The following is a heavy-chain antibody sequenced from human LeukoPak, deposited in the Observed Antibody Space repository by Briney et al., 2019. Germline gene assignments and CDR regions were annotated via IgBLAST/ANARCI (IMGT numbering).Heavy chain of an antibody. CDR3: AREGYDSKYYYYYMDV. CDR2: IYHSGST. J-gene: IGHJ6*03. D-gene: IGHD4-11*01. V-gene: IGHV4-4*02. CDR1: GGSISSSNW. Sequence: PSGTLSLTCAVSGGSISSSNWWSWVRQPPGKGLEWIGGIYHSGSTNYNPSLKSRVTMSVDTSKNQFSLKLSSVTAADTAVYYCAREGYDSKYYYYYMDVWGKGTTVTVSS.